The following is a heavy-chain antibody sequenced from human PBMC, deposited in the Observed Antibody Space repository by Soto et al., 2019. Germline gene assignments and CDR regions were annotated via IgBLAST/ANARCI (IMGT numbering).Heavy chain of an antibody. Sequence: GGSLRLSCAVSGFTYSVTGISWVRQPPGKWLGWVANIKQDGSDKNYVVSMKGRFTISRDNTKHSLFLQMNSLRAEDTPVSYCIRGGGYLVNGGRGALVNASS. CDR2: IKQDGSDK. CDR1: GFTYSVTG. V-gene: IGHV3-7*03. D-gene: IGHD6-13*01. J-gene: IGHJ4*02. CDR3: IRGGGYLVN.